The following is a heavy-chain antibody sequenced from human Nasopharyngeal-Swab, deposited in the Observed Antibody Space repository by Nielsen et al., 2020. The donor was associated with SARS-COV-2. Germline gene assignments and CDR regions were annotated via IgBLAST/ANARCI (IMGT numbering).Heavy chain of an antibody. CDR1: GFTFSSFN. CDR3: ARGVRRDISGWHFDY. D-gene: IGHD6-19*01. V-gene: IGHV3-48*02. Sequence: GGSLRLSCEASGFTFSSFNMNWVRQAPGKGLEWISYINSGSSTILYRDSVRGRFIISRDDAKSSMYLQMSNLRDEDTALYYCARGVRRDISGWHFDYWGQGTLVTASS. J-gene: IGHJ4*02. CDR2: INSGSSTI.